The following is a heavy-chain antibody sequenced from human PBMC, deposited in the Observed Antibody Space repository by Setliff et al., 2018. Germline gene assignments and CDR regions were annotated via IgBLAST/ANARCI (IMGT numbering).Heavy chain of an antibody. J-gene: IGHJ4*02. CDR3: AREGGGSGWTPDS. Sequence: SETLSLTCTVSGGSISSGIYYWSWIRQPAGKGLEWIGHIYTSGSTNYNPSLKSRVTISVDTSKNQFSLNLNSVTAADTAVYYCAREGGGSGWTPDSWGQGTLVTVS. D-gene: IGHD6-19*01. V-gene: IGHV4-61*09. CDR1: GGSISSGIYY. CDR2: IYTSGST.